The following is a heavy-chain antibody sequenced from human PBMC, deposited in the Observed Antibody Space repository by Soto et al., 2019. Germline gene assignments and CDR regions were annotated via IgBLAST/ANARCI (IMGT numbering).Heavy chain of an antibody. Sequence: EVQLLESGGGLVQPGGSLRLSCAASGFTFSSFAMSWVRQAPGKGLEWVSGINSRAGTTYYADSVKGRFTISRDNSKNTLYLQMKSLTAEDTAVYSCAKDRSSTSCYAFDYWGRGTLVTVSS. V-gene: IGHV3-23*01. J-gene: IGHJ4*02. CDR3: AKDRSSTSCYAFDY. D-gene: IGHD2-2*01. CDR2: INSRAGTT. CDR1: GFTFSSFA.